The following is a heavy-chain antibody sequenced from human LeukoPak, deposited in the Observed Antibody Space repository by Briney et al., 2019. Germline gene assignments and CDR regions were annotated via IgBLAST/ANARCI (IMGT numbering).Heavy chain of an antibody. CDR2: MYSSGST. V-gene: IGHV4-59*01. CDR3: ARGRSKYYFDY. Sequence: PSETLSLTCTVSGVSISTTYWSWIRQPSGKGLDWIGYMYSSGSTTNYNPSLNSRVTISVDTSKNQFSLKLSSVTAADTAAYYCARGRSKYYFDYWGQGTLVTVSS. CDR1: GVSISTTY. J-gene: IGHJ4*02. D-gene: IGHD1-26*01.